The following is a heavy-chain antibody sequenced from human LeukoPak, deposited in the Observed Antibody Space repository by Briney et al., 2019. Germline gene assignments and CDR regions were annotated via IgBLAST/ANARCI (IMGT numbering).Heavy chain of an antibody. Sequence: GGSLRLSCAASGLTFSTYWMHWVRQAPGKGLAWVARINPDGSIRTYANSVQGRVTISRGTAKDTLFLQMNSLRAEDMAVYYCAREARVGGALQYWGQGTPVTVSS. J-gene: IGHJ4*02. D-gene: IGHD1-26*01. CDR3: AREARVGGALQY. V-gene: IGHV3-74*03. CDR1: GLTFSTYW. CDR2: INPDGSIR.